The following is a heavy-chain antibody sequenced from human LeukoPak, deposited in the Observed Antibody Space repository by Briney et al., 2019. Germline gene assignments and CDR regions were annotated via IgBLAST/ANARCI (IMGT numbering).Heavy chain of an antibody. Sequence: GGSLRLSCAASGFTFSSYAMSWVRQAPGKGLEWVSAISGSGGSTYYADSVKGRFTISRDNSKNTLYLQMNSLRAEDTAVYYCARDTYYYGSGSSDYVVYWGQGTLVTVSS. D-gene: IGHD3-10*01. CDR1: GFTFSSYA. CDR3: ARDTYYYGSGSSDYVVY. CDR2: ISGSGGST. J-gene: IGHJ4*02. V-gene: IGHV3-23*01.